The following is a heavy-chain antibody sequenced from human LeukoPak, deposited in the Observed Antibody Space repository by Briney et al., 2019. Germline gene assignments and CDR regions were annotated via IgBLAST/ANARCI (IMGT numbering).Heavy chain of an antibody. CDR2: IYSGGGT. Sequence: PGGSLRLSCAASGFTVSSNYMSWVRQAPGKGLEWVSVIYSGGGTYYADSVKDRFSISRDNPKNTLYLQMISLRAEDTAVYYCAREGTPSGGYFDYWGQGTLVTVSS. V-gene: IGHV3-66*01. J-gene: IGHJ4*02. D-gene: IGHD2-15*01. CDR3: AREGTPSGGYFDY. CDR1: GFTVSSNY.